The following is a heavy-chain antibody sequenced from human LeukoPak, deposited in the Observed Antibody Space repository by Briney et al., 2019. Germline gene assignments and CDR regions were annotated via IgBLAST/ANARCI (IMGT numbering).Heavy chain of an antibody. CDR3: ARDSGHNYDFWSGYFSGYYYGMDV. CDR1: GGSISSYY. V-gene: IGHV4-4*07. CDR2: IYTSGST. Sequence: SETLSLTSTVSGGSISSYYWSWIRQPAGKGLEWIGRIYTSGSTNYNPSLKSRVTMSVDTSKNQFSLKLSSVTAADTAVYYCARDSGHNYDFWSGYFSGYYYGMDVWGQGTTVTVSS. J-gene: IGHJ6*02. D-gene: IGHD3-3*01.